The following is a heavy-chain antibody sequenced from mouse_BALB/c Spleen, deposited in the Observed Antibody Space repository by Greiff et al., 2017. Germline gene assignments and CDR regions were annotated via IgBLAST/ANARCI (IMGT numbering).Heavy chain of an antibody. D-gene: IGHD1-1*01. CDR1: GFTFSDYY. CDR3: AREGTYGSSYGYFDV. J-gene: IGHJ1*01. Sequence: EVKLVESGGGLVKPGGSLKLSCAASGFTFSDYYMYWVRQTPEKRLEWVATISDGGSYTYYPDSVKGRFTISRDNAKNNLYLQMSSLKSEDTAMYYCAREGTYGSSYGYFDVWGAGTTVTVSS. V-gene: IGHV5-4*02. CDR2: ISDGGSYT.